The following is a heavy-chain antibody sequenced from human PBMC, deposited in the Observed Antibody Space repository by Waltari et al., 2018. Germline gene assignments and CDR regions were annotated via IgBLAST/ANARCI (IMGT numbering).Heavy chain of an antibody. V-gene: IGHV4-59*01. D-gene: IGHD3-10*01. Sequence: QVQLQESGPGLVKPSETLSLTCTVSGGSISSYYWSWIRKPPGKGLEWIGYIYYSGSTNYNPSLKSRVTISVDTSKNQFSLKLSSVTAADTAVYYCARDSNYGSGSYGFDYWGQGTLVTVSS. J-gene: IGHJ4*02. CDR1: GGSISSYY. CDR2: IYYSGST. CDR3: ARDSNYGSGSYGFDY.